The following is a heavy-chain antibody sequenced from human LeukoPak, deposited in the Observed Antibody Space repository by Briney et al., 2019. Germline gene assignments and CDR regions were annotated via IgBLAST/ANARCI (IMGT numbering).Heavy chain of an antibody. D-gene: IGHD5-24*01. Sequence: GESLKISCKGSGYSFTSYWIGWLRQMPGKGLEWMGIIYPGDSDTRYSPSFQGQVTISADKSISTAYLQWSSLKASDTAMYYCASQRDGYNSWFDPWGQGTLVTVSS. V-gene: IGHV5-51*01. J-gene: IGHJ5*02. CDR3: ASQRDGYNSWFDP. CDR2: IYPGDSDT. CDR1: GYSFTSYW.